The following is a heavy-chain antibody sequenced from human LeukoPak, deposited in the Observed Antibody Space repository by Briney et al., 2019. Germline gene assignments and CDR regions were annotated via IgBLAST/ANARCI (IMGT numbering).Heavy chain of an antibody. CDR3: ARGRRPYSSGWLGNWFDP. D-gene: IGHD6-19*01. Sequence: SETLSLTCTVSGGSISSGSYHWSWIRQPAGKALEWIGRIYPSGSTNYDPSLKSRVTISVDTSKNQFSLKLTSVTAADTAVYYCARGRRPYSSGWLGNWFDPWGQGTLVTVSS. V-gene: IGHV4-61*02. J-gene: IGHJ5*02. CDR2: IYPSGST. CDR1: GGSISSGSYH.